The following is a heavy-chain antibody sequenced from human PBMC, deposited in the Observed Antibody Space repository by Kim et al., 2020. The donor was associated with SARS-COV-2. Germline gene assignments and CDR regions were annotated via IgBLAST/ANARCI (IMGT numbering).Heavy chain of an antibody. J-gene: IGHJ4*02. CDR1: SGSISSYY. CDR2: IYYSGST. CDR3: ARDPFSGYDRGGFDY. Sequence: SETLSLTCTVSSGSISSYYWSWIRQPPGKGLEWIGYIYYSGSTNYNPALKSRVTISVDTSKNQFSLKLSSVTAADTAVYYCARDPFSGYDRGGFDYWGQGTLVTVSS. D-gene: IGHD5-12*01. V-gene: IGHV4-59*01.